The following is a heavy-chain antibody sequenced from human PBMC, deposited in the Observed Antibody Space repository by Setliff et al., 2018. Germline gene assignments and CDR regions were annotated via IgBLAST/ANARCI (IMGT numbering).Heavy chain of an antibody. Sequence: PGGSLRLSCAASGFTFSNYYMTWVRQAPGKGLEWVANIKEDGGEQYYVDSVKGRFTISRDNAKNSLYLQMNSLRADDAAVYFCARDSSGSYYNVYYYYYYYMDVWGKGTTVTVSS. D-gene: IGHD3-10*01. CDR1: GFTFSNYY. J-gene: IGHJ6*03. CDR3: ARDSSGSYYNVYYYYYYYMDV. V-gene: IGHV3-7*01. CDR2: IKEDGGEQ.